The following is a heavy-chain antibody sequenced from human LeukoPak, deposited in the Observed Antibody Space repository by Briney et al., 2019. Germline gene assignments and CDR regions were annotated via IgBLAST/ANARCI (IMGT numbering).Heavy chain of an antibody. CDR3: ARDNTGSYEY. CDR2: IRADGATT. J-gene: IGHJ4*02. Sequence: GGPLTLFCAPSIYTYGDHDTHCPPNSTGEGLEWVSLIRADGATTRYTVSVKGRYTISRDNSKVSLYLQMNSLRTEDTASYYCARDNTGSYEYWGQGTLVTVSS. V-gene: IGHV3-43*02. D-gene: IGHD1-26*01. CDR1: IYTYGDHD.